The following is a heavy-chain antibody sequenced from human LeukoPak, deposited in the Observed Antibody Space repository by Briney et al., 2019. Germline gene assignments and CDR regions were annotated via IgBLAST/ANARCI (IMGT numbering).Heavy chain of an antibody. V-gene: IGHV3-23*01. Sequence: PGGSLRLSCAASGFTFSSYAMSWVRQAPGKGLEWVSAISGSGGGTYYADSVKGRFTISRDNSKNTLYLQMNSLRAEDTAVYYCAKDDISDAIFGVVINFSAFDYWGQGTLVTVSS. CDR1: GFTFSSYA. CDR3: AKDDISDAIFGVVINFSAFDY. J-gene: IGHJ4*02. D-gene: IGHD3-3*01. CDR2: ISGSGGGT.